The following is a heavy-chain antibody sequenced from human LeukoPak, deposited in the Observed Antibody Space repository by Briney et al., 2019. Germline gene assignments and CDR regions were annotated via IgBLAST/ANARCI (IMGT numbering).Heavy chain of an antibody. D-gene: IGHD3-22*01. J-gene: IGHJ4*02. V-gene: IGHV4-59*01. CDR2: IYYSGST. CDR1: GDSISSYY. Sequence: PSETLSLTCTVSGDSISSYYWSWIRQPPGKGLEWIGYIYYSGSTNYNPSLKSRVTISVDTSKNQFSLKLTSVTTADTAVYYCARDLYDHDSSGYYEFWGQGTLVTVSS. CDR3: ARDLYDHDSSGYYEF.